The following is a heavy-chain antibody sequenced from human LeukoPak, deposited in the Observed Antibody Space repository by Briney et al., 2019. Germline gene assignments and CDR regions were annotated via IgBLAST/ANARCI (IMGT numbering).Heavy chain of an antibody. CDR3: ARHVYAISFFDY. CDR1: GSSFTNYW. Sequence: GDSLMISCKGSGSSFTNYWISWVRQLPGKGLEWMGRIDPSDSYTNYSPSFQGHVTISADKSITTAYLQWSSLKASDTAMYYCARHVYAISFFDYWGQGTLVTVSS. CDR2: IDPSDSYT. J-gene: IGHJ4*02. V-gene: IGHV5-10-1*01. D-gene: IGHD2-8*01.